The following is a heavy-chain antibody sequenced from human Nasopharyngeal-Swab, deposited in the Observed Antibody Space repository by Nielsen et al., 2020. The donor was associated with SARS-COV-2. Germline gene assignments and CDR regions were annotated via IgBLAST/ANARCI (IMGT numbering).Heavy chain of an antibody. CDR3: AGDYYYYYGMDV. CDR2: IKQDGSEK. V-gene: IGHV3-7*03. Sequence: GESLKISCAASGFTFSSYWMSWVRQAPGKGLEWVANIKQDGSEKYYVDSVKGRFTISRDNAKNSLYLQMNSLRAEGTAVYYCAGDYYYYYGMDVWGQGTTVTVSS. J-gene: IGHJ6*02. CDR1: GFTFSSYW.